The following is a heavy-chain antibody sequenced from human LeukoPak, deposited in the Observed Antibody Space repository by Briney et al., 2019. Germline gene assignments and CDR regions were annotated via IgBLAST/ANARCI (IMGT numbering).Heavy chain of an antibody. V-gene: IGHV3-23*01. J-gene: IGHJ4*02. Sequence: GGSLRLSCAASGFTFSSYAMSWVRQAPGKGLEWVSAISGSGGSTYYADSVKGRFTISRDNAKNTLYLQMNSLRAEDTAVYYCAEDRSGISMVRGVVYYFDYWGQGPLVTVSS. CDR3: AEDRSGISMVRGVVYYFDY. CDR2: ISGSGGST. CDR1: GFTFSSYA. D-gene: IGHD3-10*01.